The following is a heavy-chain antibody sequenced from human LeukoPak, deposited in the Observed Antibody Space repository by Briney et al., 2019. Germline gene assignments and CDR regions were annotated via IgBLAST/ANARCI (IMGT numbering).Heavy chain of an antibody. Sequence: PGGSLRLSCAASGFTLRSYGMHWVRQAPGKGLEWVAFIRYDGSNKYYADSVKGRFTISRDNSKDTLSLQMNTLRAEDTAVYFCAKSRTQYVSGNYYYMDVWGKGTTVTISS. CDR3: AKSRTQYVSGNYYYMDV. D-gene: IGHD3-10*01. CDR1: GFTLRSYG. CDR2: IRYDGSNK. J-gene: IGHJ6*03. V-gene: IGHV3-30*02.